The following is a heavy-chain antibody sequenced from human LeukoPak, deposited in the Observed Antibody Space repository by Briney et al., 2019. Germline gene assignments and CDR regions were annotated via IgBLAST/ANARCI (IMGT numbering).Heavy chain of an antibody. D-gene: IGHD5-12*01. CDR1: GDSISSSSYC. CDR2: IYNSANT. CDR3: ARHSRSAYTGYENAFGI. Sequence: SETLSLTCTVSGDSISSSSYCWDWIRQPPGKGLEWIGNIYNSANTHYNPSLKTRITMSVDTSKNQFSLKLNSVTAADTGIYYCARHSRSAYTGYENAFGIWGQGTMVTVSS. J-gene: IGHJ3*02. V-gene: IGHV4-39*01.